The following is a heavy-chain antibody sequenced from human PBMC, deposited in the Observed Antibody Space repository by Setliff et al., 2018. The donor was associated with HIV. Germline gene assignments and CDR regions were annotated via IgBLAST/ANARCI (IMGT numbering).Heavy chain of an antibody. V-gene: IGHV3-66*02. Sequence: PGGSLRLSCAASGFTVSTYYMSWVRQAPGKGLEWVSTIYSGGSTYHADSVKGRFTLSRDTSKNTLYLRMNSLRAEDTAVYYCARSVIGYYYYGMDVWGQGTLVTVSS. J-gene: IGHJ6*02. CDR2: IYSGGST. CDR3: ARSVIGYYYYGMDV. D-gene: IGHD3-10*01. CDR1: GFTVSTYY.